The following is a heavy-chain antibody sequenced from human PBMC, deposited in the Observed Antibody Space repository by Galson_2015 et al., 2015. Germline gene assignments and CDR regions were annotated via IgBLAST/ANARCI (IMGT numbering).Heavy chain of an antibody. Sequence: SLRLSCAASGFTFSSYWMSWVRQAPGKGLEWVANIKQDGSEKYYVDSVKGRFTISRDNAKNSLYLQMNSLRAEDTAVYYCARQQWLAHDAFDSWGQGTMVTVSS. D-gene: IGHD6-19*01. CDR3: ARQQWLAHDAFDS. V-gene: IGHV3-7*01. CDR1: GFTFSSYW. J-gene: IGHJ3*02. CDR2: IKQDGSEK.